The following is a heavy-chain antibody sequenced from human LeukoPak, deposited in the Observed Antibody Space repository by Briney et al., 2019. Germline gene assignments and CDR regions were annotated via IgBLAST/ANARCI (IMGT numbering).Heavy chain of an antibody. J-gene: IGHJ4*02. V-gene: IGHV3-23*01. D-gene: IGHD3-10*01. CDR1: GFTFSSYW. CDR3: AKHVVLWFGTFFDY. Sequence: AWSLRLSCAASGFTFSSYWMHWVRQAPGKALVWVAAISGSGGSTYYADSVKGRLTISRDNSKNTLYLQMNSLRAEDTAVYYCAKHVVLWFGTFFDYWGQGTLVTVSS. CDR2: ISGSGGST.